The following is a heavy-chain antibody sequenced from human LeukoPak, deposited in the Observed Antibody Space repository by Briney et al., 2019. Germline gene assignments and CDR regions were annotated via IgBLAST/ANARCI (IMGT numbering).Heavy chain of an antibody. V-gene: IGHV4-59*01. CDR2: LSYSGSP. J-gene: IGHJ1*01. CDR1: GGSISSYF. D-gene: IGHD6-19*01. CDR3: ARVGGVSGWPEYFQH. Sequence: SETLSLTCTVSGVSISGGSISSYFWSWIRQPPGRGLEWIGYLSYSGSPNYNPSLRSRVTISLDTSKNQFSLKLSSVTAADTAVYYCARVGGVSGWPEYFQHWGQGTLVTVSS.